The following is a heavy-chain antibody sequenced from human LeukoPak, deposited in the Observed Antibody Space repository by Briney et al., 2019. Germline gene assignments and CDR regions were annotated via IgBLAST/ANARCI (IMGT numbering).Heavy chain of an antibody. CDR3: ARGLVSGSQRGYFDY. Sequence: GGSLRLSCAASEFTFSHYAVHWVRQAPGKGLEWVAVISYDGSNKYYADSVKGRFTISRDNSKNTLYLQTNSLRTDDTAVYYCARGLVSGSQRGYFDYWGHGALVTVSS. CDR1: EFTFSHYA. V-gene: IGHV3-30-3*01. J-gene: IGHJ4*01. CDR2: ISYDGSNK. D-gene: IGHD1-26*01.